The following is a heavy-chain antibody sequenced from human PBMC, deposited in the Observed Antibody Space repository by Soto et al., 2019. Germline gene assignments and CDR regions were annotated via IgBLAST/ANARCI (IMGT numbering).Heavy chain of an antibody. CDR1: GYTFTSYG. J-gene: IGHJ4*02. V-gene: IGHV1-18*01. CDR3: ARDAPIQDYGDPFDY. CDR2: ISAYNGNT. D-gene: IGHD4-17*01. Sequence: QVQLVQSGAEVKKPGASVKVSCKASGYTFTSYGISWVRQAPGQGLEWMGWISAYNGNTNYAQKLQGRVTITADTSTSTADMELRSLRSDDTAVYYCARDAPIQDYGDPFDYWGQGTLVTVSS.